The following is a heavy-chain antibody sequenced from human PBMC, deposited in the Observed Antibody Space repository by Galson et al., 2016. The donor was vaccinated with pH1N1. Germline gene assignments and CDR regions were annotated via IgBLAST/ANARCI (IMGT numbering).Heavy chain of an antibody. J-gene: IGHJ6*02. V-gene: IGHV4-61*02. Sequence: TLSLTCTVSGDSISSGTYYWSWIRQPAGKGLEWIGRIYTSGNTNYNPSLKSRVTISVDTSKNQFSLRVSSVTAADTAVYYCARGGPCTKGVCLFYFYDYGVDGWGQGTTVTVS. D-gene: IGHD2-8*01. CDR3: ARGGPCTKGVCLFYFYDYGVDG. CDR2: IYTSGNT. CDR1: GDSISSGTYY.